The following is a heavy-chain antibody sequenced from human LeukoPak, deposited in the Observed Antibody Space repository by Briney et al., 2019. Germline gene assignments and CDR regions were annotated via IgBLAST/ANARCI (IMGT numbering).Heavy chain of an antibody. J-gene: IGHJ4*02. CDR2: INWNGGST. V-gene: IGHV3-20*04. CDR3: ARNYYDSSGVPWTY. CDR1: GFTFSDYY. Sequence: PGGSLRLSCAASGFTFSDYYMSWVRQAPGKGLEWVSGINWNGGSTGYADSVKGRFTISRDNAKNSLYLQMNSLRAEDTALYYCARNYYDSSGVPWTYWGQGTLVTVSS. D-gene: IGHD3-22*01.